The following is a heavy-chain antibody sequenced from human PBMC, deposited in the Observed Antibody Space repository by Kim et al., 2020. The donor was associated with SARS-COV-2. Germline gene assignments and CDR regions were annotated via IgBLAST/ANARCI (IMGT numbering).Heavy chain of an antibody. J-gene: IGHJ3*02. D-gene: IGHD4-17*01. CDR2: IYPGDSDT. CDR1: GYSFTSYW. CDR3: ARAMTTNIRENAFDI. Sequence: GESLKISCKGSGYSFTSYWIGWVRQMPGKGLEWMGIIYPGDSDTRYSPSFQGQVTISADKSISTAYLQWSSLKASDTAMYYCARAMTTNIRENAFDIWGQGTMVTVSS. V-gene: IGHV5-51*01.